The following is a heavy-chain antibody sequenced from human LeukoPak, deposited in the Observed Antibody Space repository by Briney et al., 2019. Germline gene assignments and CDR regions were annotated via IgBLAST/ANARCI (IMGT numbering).Heavy chain of an antibody. CDR3: ARDKWLRFSWFDP. CDR2: ISAHNGNT. D-gene: IGHD5-12*01. J-gene: IGHJ5*02. CDR1: GYTFTTYG. Sequence: GASVKVSCKASGYTFTTYGISWVRQAPGQGLEWMGWISAHNGNTHYAQKVQGRVTMTTDTSTNTAYMELRSLRSDDTAMYYCARDKWLRFSWFDPWGQGTLVTVSS. V-gene: IGHV1-18*01.